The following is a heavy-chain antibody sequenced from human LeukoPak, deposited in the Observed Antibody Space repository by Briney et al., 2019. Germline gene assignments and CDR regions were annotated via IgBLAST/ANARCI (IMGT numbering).Heavy chain of an antibody. J-gene: IGHJ5*02. D-gene: IGHD3-10*01. CDR2: IYRDDDK. Sequence: SGPTLVNPTQTLTLTCTFSGFSFTTSGVGVGWIRQPPGKALEWLALIYRDDDKRYSPSLKSRVTITKDTSKNQVVLTMTNMDPVDTATYYCAHLYHYGSGNYLNWFDPWGQGTLVTVSS. V-gene: IGHV2-5*02. CDR1: GFSFTTSGVG. CDR3: AHLYHYGSGNYLNWFDP.